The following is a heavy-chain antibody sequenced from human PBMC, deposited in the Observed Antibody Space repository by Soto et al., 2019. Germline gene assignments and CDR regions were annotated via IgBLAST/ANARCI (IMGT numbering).Heavy chain of an antibody. D-gene: IGHD6-13*01. V-gene: IGHV1-18*01. CDR3: ARVGVGLAAPRVWPY. J-gene: IGHJ4*02. Sequence: ASVKVSCKASGYTFTSYGISWVRQAPGQGLEWMAWINPYNGNTKYAEKFLGRVTVTTDTSTATAYMEVRSLISDDTAVFYCARVGVGLAAPRVWPYWGQGTPVTVSS. CDR1: GYTFTSYG. CDR2: INPYNGNT.